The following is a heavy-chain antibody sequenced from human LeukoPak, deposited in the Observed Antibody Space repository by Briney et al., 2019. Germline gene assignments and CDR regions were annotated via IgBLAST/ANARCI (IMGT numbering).Heavy chain of an antibody. CDR2: ISGSGGST. J-gene: IGHJ5*02. D-gene: IGHD4-17*01. Sequence: GGSLRLSCAASGFTFSSYAMSWVRQAPGKGLEWVSAISGSGGSTYYADSVKGRFTISRDNSKNTLYLQMNSLRAEDTAVYYCAKDMEATVTINRFDPWGQGTLVTVSS. V-gene: IGHV3-23*01. CDR1: GFTFSSYA. CDR3: AKDMEATVTINRFDP.